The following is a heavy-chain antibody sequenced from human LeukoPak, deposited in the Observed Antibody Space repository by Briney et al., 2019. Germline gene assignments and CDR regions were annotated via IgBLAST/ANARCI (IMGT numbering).Heavy chain of an antibody. V-gene: IGHV3-74*01. CDR3: ARGGGASWYAFDI. CDR1: GFTFNSYS. D-gene: IGHD6-13*01. Sequence: GGSLRLPCAASGFTFNSYSMNWVRQAPGKGLVWVSRINTDGSSTSYADSVQGRFTISRDNAKNTLYLQMNSLRAEDTAVYYCARGGGASWYAFDIWGQGTMVTVSS. CDR2: INTDGSST. J-gene: IGHJ3*02.